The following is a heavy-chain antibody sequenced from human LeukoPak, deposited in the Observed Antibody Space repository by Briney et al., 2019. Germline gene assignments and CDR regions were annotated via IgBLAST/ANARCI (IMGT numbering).Heavy chain of an antibody. CDR1: GYTFTGYY. D-gene: IGHD3-22*01. CDR2: INPNSGGT. CDR3: ARVARDSSGYYSADY. Sequence: ASVTLSCKASGYTFTGYYMHWVRQAPGQGLEWMGWINPNSGGTNYAQKFQGRVTMTRDTSISTAYMELSRLRSDDTAVYYCARVARDSSGYYSADYWGQGTLVTVSS. J-gene: IGHJ4*02. V-gene: IGHV1-2*02.